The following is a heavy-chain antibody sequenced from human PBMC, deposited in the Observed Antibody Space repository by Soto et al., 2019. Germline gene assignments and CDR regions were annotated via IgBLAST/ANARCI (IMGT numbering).Heavy chain of an antibody. Sequence: GASVKVSCKASGYTFTSCGISWVRQAPGQGLEWMGWISAYNGNTNYAQKLQGRVTMTTDTSTSTAYMELRSLRSDDTAVYYCVVAAQPYYFDYWGQGTLVTVSS. CDR1: GYTFTSCG. J-gene: IGHJ4*02. CDR2: ISAYNGNT. V-gene: IGHV1-18*01. CDR3: VVAAQPYYFDY. D-gene: IGHD2-15*01.